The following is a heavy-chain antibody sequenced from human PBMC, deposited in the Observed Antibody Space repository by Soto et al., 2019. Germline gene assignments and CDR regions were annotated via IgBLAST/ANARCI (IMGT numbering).Heavy chain of an antibody. CDR1: GFTFSSYA. CDR3: ARDDYSSGWYGAHYYYGMDV. CDR2: ISYDGSNK. V-gene: IGHV3-30-3*01. J-gene: IGHJ6*02. Sequence: GGSLRLSCAASGFTFSSYAVHWVRQAPGKGLEWVAVISYDGSNKYYADSVKGRFTISRDNSKNTLYLQMNSLRAEDTAVYYCARDDYSSGWYGAHYYYGMDVCGQGTTVTVSS. D-gene: IGHD6-19*01.